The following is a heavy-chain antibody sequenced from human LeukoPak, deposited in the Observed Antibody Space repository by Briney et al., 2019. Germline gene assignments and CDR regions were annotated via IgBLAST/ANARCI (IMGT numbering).Heavy chain of an antibody. D-gene: IGHD4-17*01. Sequence: GGSLRLSCAASGFTIDDYAMHWLRQAPGKGLEWVSGISWNSGSIGYADSVKGRFTISRDNAKNSLYLQMNSLRAEDTALYYCATTVTGAFDIWGQGTMVTVSS. CDR2: ISWNSGSI. J-gene: IGHJ3*02. V-gene: IGHV3-9*01. CDR1: GFTIDDYA. CDR3: ATTVTGAFDI.